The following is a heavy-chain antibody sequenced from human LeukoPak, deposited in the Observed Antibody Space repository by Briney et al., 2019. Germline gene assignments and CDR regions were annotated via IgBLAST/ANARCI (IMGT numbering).Heavy chain of an antibody. D-gene: IGHD3-16*02. J-gene: IGHJ4*02. CDR1: GDSVSSNSAA. V-gene: IGHV6-1*01. Sequence: SQTLSLTCAISGDSVSSNSAAWTWIRQSPSRGLEWLGRTYYRSKWYNDYAVSVKSRITINPDTSKNQFSLQLNSVTPEDTAVYYCAREGRDYVWGSYRPAGFFDYWGQGTLVTVSS. CDR3: AREGRDYVWGSYRPAGFFDY. CDR2: TYYRSKWYN.